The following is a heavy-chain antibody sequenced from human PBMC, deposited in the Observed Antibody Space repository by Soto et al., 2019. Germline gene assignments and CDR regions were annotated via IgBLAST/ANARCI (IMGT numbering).Heavy chain of an antibody. V-gene: IGHV4-31*03. CDR1: GDAIGNGDYY. J-gene: IGHJ4*02. CDR2: IFHSGTT. Sequence: QVQLQESGPGLVKPSQTLSVTCTVSGDAIGNGDYYWTWIRQHPGKALEWLGNIFHSGTTYSNPSRKRRVTISLDTSKNMFSLRLTSVTAADTAVYYCAREVMYSPSRGFPIINWGQGTLVTVSS. D-gene: IGHD2-21*01. CDR3: AREVMYSPSRGFPIIN.